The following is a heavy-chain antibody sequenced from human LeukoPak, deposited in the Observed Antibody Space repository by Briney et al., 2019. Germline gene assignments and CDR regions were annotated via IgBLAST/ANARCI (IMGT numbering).Heavy chain of an antibody. CDR3: ARRRVDGYTDY. CDR2: IYYSGST. Sequence: SETLSLTCTVSGGSISSYYWSWIRQPPGKGLEWIGYIYYSGSTNYNPSLKSRVTISVDMSKNQFSLKLTSVTVADTAVYYCARRRVDGYTDYWGQGTLVTVSS. V-gene: IGHV4-59*08. J-gene: IGHJ4*02. D-gene: IGHD5-24*01. CDR1: GGSISSYY.